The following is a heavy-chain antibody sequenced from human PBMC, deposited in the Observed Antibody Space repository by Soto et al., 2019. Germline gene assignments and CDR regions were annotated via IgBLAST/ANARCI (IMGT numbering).Heavy chain of an antibody. D-gene: IGHD3-10*01. J-gene: IGHJ5*02. V-gene: IGHV6-1*01. CDR3: VRDRYSSSGWFDP. CDR1: GDSVSSYSAA. CDR2: TYYRSRFFS. Sequence: SQTLSLTCAISGDSVSSYSAAWNWIRQSPSGGLEWLGRTYYRSRFFSDYAESVKSRIIINPDTSKNQFSLQLKSVTPDDTAVYYCVRDRYSSSGWFDPWGQGTPVTVSS.